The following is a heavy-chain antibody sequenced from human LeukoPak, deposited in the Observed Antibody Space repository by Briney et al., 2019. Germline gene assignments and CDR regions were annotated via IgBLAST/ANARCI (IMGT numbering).Heavy chain of an antibody. CDR2: IYSGGST. V-gene: IGHV3-53*01. Sequence: GGSLRLSCAASGFTVSSNYMSWVRQAPGKGLEWVSVIYSGGSTYYADSVKGRFTISRDNSKNTPYLQMNSLRAEDTAVYYCARDLVRNYYYYGMDVWGQGTTVTVSS. J-gene: IGHJ6*02. CDR3: ARDLVRNYYYYGMDV. CDR1: GFTVSSNY. D-gene: IGHD3-16*01.